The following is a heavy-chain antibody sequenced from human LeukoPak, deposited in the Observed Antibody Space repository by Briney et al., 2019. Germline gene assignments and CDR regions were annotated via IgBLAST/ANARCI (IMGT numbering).Heavy chain of an antibody. Sequence: GSLRLSCAVSEFTFSVYSMSWVRQAPGKGLEWVAGIKEDGSAKYYADSVKGRFTISRDNAKSSLYLQMSSLRAEDTAVYYCARETWKPYDYWGQGTLVTVSS. D-gene: IGHD1-1*01. V-gene: IGHV3-7*01. J-gene: IGHJ4*02. CDR3: ARETWKPYDY. CDR2: IKEDGSAK. CDR1: EFTFSVYS.